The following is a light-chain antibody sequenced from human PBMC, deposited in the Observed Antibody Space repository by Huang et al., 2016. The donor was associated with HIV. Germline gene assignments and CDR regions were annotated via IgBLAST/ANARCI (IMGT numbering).Light chain of an antibody. CDR3: QQRTKWPPVLT. CDR2: EAA. V-gene: IGKV3-11*01. CDR1: QSVGVY. Sequence: EIVLTQSPATLSLSPGDRATLSCRASQSVGVYLAWYQQKPGPAPRLLIFEAANRATGIPDRFSGSGSGTDFTLTIDSLQPDDFAIYYCQQRTKWPPVLTFGGGTRVEIK. J-gene: IGKJ4*01.